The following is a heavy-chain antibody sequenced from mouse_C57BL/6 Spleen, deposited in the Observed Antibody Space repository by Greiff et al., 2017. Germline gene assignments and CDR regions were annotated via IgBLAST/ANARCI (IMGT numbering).Heavy chain of an antibody. CDR3: ARHDYYAMDY. J-gene: IGHJ4*01. CDR1: GFTFSSYG. CDR2: ISSGGSYT. Sequence: EVHLVESGGDLVKPAGSLKLSCAASGFTFSSYGMSWVRQTPDKRLEWVATISSGGSYTYYPDSVKGRFTISRDNAKNTLYLQMSSLKSEDTAMYYCARHDYYAMDYWGQGTSVTVSS. V-gene: IGHV5-6*01.